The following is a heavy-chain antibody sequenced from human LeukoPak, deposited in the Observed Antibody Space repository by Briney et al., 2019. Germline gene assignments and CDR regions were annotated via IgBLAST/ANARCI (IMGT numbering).Heavy chain of an antibody. J-gene: IGHJ4*02. D-gene: IGHD2-15*01. V-gene: IGHV4-59*01. CDR1: GGSISSYY. CDR2: IYYSGST. CDR3: AGGWSYFDY. Sequence: PSETLSLTCTVSGGSISSYYWSWIRQHPGKGLEWIGYIYYSGSTNYNPSLKSRVTISLDTSKRQFSLKLTAVTAADTAVYYCAGGWSYFDYWGQGTLVTVSS.